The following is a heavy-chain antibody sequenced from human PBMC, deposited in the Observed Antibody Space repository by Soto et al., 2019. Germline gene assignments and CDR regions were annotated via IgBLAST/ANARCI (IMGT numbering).Heavy chain of an antibody. J-gene: IGHJ6*02. CDR3: ARGAVTTQSYYYYGMDV. V-gene: IGHV4-34*01. D-gene: IGHD4-17*01. CDR2: INHSGST. Sequence: SETLSLTCAVYGGSFSGYYWRWIRQPPGKGLEWIGEINHSGSTNYNPSLKSRVTRSVDTSKSQSSLKLSSVIAADTAVYYCARGAVTTQSYYYYGMDVWGQGTTVTVSS. CDR1: GGSFSGYY.